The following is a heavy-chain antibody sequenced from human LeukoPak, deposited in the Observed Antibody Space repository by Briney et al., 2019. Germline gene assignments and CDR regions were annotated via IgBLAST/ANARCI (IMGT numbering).Heavy chain of an antibody. CDR1: GFTFSDYY. CDR3: AELGITMIGGV. V-gene: IGHV3-11*04. CDR2: ITNIDSTI. J-gene: IGHJ6*04. Sequence: GGSLRLSCAASGFTFSDYYMSWIRQAPGKGLEWVSYITNIDSTIYYADSVQGRFTISRDNTKNSLYLQMNSLRAEDTAVYYCAELGITMIGGVWGKGTTVTISS. D-gene: IGHD3-10*02.